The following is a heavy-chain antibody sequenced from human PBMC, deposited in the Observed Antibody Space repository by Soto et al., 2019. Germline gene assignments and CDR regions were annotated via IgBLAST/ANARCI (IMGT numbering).Heavy chain of an antibody. CDR3: AGVAEMGTVTKGYYYYMDV. D-gene: IGHD4-17*01. Sequence: QVQLVQSGAEVKKPGSSVKVSCKASGDTFSNHTISWVRQAPGQGLEWMARIIPILGVANYAQKFQGRVTITADKSTSTAYMELSSLRSADTAVYYCAGVAEMGTVTKGYYYYMDVWGTGTTVTVSS. CDR2: IIPILGVA. CDR1: GDTFSNHT. V-gene: IGHV1-69*04. J-gene: IGHJ6*03.